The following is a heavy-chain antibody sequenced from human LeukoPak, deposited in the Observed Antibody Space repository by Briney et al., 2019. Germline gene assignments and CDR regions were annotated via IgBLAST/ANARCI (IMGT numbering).Heavy chain of an antibody. CDR1: GFTFSSAW. CDR2: VRSKADGGTT. J-gene: IGHJ4*02. CDR3: TTVRPGTSGYSY. Sequence: GGSLRLSCAASGFTFSSAWMTWVRQAPGKGLEWVGRVRSKADGGTTDYAAPAKGRLTISRDDSKNTVLLQMNSLKTEDTAVYYCTTVRPGTSGYSYWGQGTLVTVSS. D-gene: IGHD3-22*01. V-gene: IGHV3-15*01.